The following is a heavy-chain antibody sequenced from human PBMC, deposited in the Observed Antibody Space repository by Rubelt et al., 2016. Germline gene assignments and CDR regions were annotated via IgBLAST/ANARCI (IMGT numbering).Heavy chain of an antibody. J-gene: IGHJ3*02. Sequence: QLQLQESGPGLVKPSETLSLTCSVSGGAISSTNYYWGWVRQPPGKGLEWMAVVSQDGNYNYYADSVQGRFTISRDNSKNTLYVQMNSLRAEGTAVYFCAKVYGDYARGAFHIWGQGTTVTVSA. V-gene: IGHV3-30*18. CDR1: GGAISSTNY. CDR3: AKVYGDYARGAFHI. D-gene: IGHD4-17*01. CDR2: VSQDGNYN.